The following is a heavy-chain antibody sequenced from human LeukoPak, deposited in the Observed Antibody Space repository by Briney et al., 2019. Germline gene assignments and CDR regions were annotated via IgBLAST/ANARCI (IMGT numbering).Heavy chain of an antibody. D-gene: IGHD6-13*01. V-gene: IGHV3-7*01. Sequence: GGSLRLSCSACGFNFRRYWISWVRQAPGKGLEWVANIKQDGSEKYYVDSVKGRFTISRDNAKNSLYLQMNSLRAEDTAVYYCAIDSSSWIYYYYYYMDVWGKGTTVTVSS. CDR1: GFNFRRYW. J-gene: IGHJ6*03. CDR2: IKQDGSEK. CDR3: AIDSSSWIYYYYYYMDV.